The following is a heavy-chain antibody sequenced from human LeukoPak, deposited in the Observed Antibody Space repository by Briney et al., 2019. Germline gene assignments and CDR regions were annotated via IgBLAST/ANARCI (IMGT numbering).Heavy chain of an antibody. J-gene: IGHJ4*02. D-gene: IGHD4-17*01. Sequence: GGSLRLSCAASGFAVKNTWMSWVRQAPGKGLEWVGRIKSRDDGGTTEFAATVKGRFTISRDSSKNTLYLQMNSLRAEDTAVYYCARDKATVTTYHFDYWGQGTLVTVSS. CDR3: ARDKATVTTYHFDY. V-gene: IGHV3-15*01. CDR1: GFAVKNTW. CDR2: IKSRDDGGTT.